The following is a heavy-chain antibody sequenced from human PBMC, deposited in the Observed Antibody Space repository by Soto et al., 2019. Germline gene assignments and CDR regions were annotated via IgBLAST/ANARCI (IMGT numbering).Heavy chain of an antibody. CDR1: EYSFSNYW. CDR2: IYPGDSDT. J-gene: IGHJ4*02. D-gene: IGHD4-4*01. CDR3: LRRHGNSHFDY. V-gene: IGHV5-51*01. Sequence: GESLKISCKGSEYSFSNYWIAWVRQMPGKGLEWMGIIYPGDSDTRYSPSFQGQVTISADKSTNTAHLQWSSLKASDTAMNFCLRRHGNSHFDYWGQGTQVTVSS.